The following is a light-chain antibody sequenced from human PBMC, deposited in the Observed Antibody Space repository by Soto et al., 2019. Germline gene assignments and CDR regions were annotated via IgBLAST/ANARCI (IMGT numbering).Light chain of an antibody. CDR1: SSDVGGYNY. CDR3: SSYKYSSPLVL. Sequence: QSALTQPASVSGSPGQSITISCTGTSSDVGGYNYVSWYQQHPGKAPKLMIYDVSKRPSGVPDRFSGSKSGNTASLTISGLQAEDEADYYCSSYKYSSPLVLFCGGTKVTVL. CDR2: DVS. V-gene: IGLV2-14*01. J-gene: IGLJ2*01.